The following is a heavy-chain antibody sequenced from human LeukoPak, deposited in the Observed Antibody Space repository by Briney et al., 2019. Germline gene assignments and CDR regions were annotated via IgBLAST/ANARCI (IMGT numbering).Heavy chain of an antibody. J-gene: IGHJ4*02. CDR1: GFTFSSYS. CDR3: ARGPAVMDY. CDR2: IDKSGDIT. Sequence: PGGSLRLSCAASGFTFSSYSMVWVRQAPGKGLEWVSAIDKSGDITWNADSVKGRFTISRDNAKNSLYLQMNSLRAEDTAVYYCARGPAVMDYGGQGTLVTVSS. D-gene: IGHD3-16*01. V-gene: IGHV3-21*01.